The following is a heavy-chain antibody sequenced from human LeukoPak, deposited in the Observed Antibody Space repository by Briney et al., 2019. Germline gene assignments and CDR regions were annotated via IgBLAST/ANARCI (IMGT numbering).Heavy chain of an antibody. CDR1: GFTFSDYY. CDR2: ISSSGSTI. Sequence: PGGSLRLSCAASGFTFSDYYMSWIRQAPGKGLEWVSYISSSGSTIYYADSVKGRFTISRDNAKNSLYLQMNSLRAEDTAVYYCARVGYCSSTRCYEFDPWGQGTLVTVSS. CDR3: ARVGYCSSTRCYEFDP. J-gene: IGHJ5*02. D-gene: IGHD2-2*01. V-gene: IGHV3-11*01.